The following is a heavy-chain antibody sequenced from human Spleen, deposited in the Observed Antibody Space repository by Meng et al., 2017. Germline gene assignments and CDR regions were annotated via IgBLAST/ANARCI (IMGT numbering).Heavy chain of an antibody. V-gene: IGHV3-15*01. Sequence: GESLKISCAASGFYFNNAWMSWVRQTPGKGLEWVGRIKSNTDRGTTEYAAPVTGRFTISRDDSRNTAYLQMNSLKTEDSAVYYCTIYIRGHIWGQGTMVTVSS. D-gene: IGHD6-19*01. J-gene: IGHJ3*02. CDR1: GFYFNNAW. CDR2: IKSNTDRGTT. CDR3: TIYIRGHI.